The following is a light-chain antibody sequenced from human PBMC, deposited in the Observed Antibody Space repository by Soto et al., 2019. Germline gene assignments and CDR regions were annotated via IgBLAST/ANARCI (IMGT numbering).Light chain of an antibody. CDR1: SSNIGSNY. J-gene: IGLJ1*01. CDR2: SNN. V-gene: IGLV1-47*02. CDR3: AAWDDSLSGRGV. Sequence: QSVLTQPPSASGTPGQRVTISCSGSSSNIGSNYVYWYQQLPGTAPKLLIYSNNQRPSGVPDRFSGSKSGTSASLAISGLRSEDEADYYCAAWDDSLSGRGVFGTGTKVTVL.